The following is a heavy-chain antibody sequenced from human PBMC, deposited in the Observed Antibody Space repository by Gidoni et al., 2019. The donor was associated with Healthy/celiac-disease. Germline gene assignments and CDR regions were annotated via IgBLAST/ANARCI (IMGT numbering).Heavy chain of an antibody. CDR1: GFPFRSYS. CDR2: ISSSSSYI. V-gene: IGHV3-21*01. CDR3: ARVKAARHYYYYMDV. Sequence: EVQLVESGGGLVKPGGSLRLSCAASGFPFRSYSMNWVRQAPGKGLEWVSSISSSSSYIYYADSVKGRFTISRDNAKNSLYLQMNSLRAEDTAVYYCARVKAARHYYYYMDVWGKGTTVTVSS. D-gene: IGHD6-6*01. J-gene: IGHJ6*03.